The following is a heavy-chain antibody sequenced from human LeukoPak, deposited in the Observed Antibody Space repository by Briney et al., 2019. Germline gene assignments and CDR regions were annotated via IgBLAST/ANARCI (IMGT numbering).Heavy chain of an antibody. CDR2: IYTSGST. V-gene: IGHV4-61*02. CDR1: VGSISSGSYY. CDR3: ARDSSSSLFFDY. D-gene: IGHD6-6*01. J-gene: IGHJ4*02. Sequence: SETLSLTCTVSVGSISSGSYYWSWIRQPAGKGLEWIGRIYTSGSTNYNPSLKSQVTISVDTSKNQFSLKLSSVTAADTAVYYCARDSSSSLFFDYWGQGTLVTVSS.